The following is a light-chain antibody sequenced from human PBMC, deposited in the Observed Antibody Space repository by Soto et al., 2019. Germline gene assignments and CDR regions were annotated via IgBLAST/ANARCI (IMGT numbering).Light chain of an antibody. CDR1: QSVSRSF. V-gene: IGKV3-20*01. CDR2: GAS. Sequence: EMVLTQSPGTLSLSPGERATLSCRASQSVSRSFLAWYQQNPGQAPRLLIYGASSRATGIPDRLSGSGSGTDFTLTISRLEPEDFAVYFCQQHDSSPRTFGQGTKVDIK. J-gene: IGKJ1*01. CDR3: QQHDSSPRT.